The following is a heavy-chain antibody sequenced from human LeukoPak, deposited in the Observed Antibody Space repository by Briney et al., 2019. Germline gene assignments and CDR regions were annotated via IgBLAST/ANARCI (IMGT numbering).Heavy chain of an antibody. CDR1: GGSFSGYY. D-gene: IGHD5-12*01. CDR3: ASIPKRLRALTWYFDL. V-gene: IGHV4-34*01. Sequence: SETLSLTCAVYGGSFSGYYWSWIRQPPGKGLEWIGEINHSGSTNYNPSLKSRVTISVDTSKNQFSLNLSSVTAADTAVYYCASIPKRLRALTWYFDLWGRGTLVTVSS. CDR2: INHSGST. J-gene: IGHJ2*01.